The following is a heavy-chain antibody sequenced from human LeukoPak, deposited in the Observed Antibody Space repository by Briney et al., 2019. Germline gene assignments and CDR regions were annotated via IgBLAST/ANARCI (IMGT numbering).Heavy chain of an antibody. Sequence: GGSLRLSCGASVFTFSSYPMSWVRQATGKGLEWVSAISGSGGSTYYADSVKGRFTISRDNSKNTLYLQMNSLRAEDTAVYYCAKRQAGARITIFGVVTGCFDYWGQGTLVTVSS. V-gene: IGHV3-23*01. CDR3: AKRQAGARITIFGVVTGCFDY. D-gene: IGHD3-3*01. CDR1: VFTFSSYP. J-gene: IGHJ4*02. CDR2: ISGSGGST.